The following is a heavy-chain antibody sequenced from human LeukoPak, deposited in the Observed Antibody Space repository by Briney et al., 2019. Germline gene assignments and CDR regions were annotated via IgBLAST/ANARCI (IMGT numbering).Heavy chain of an antibody. CDR3: AREVFNGDYLDY. CDR2: IYHSGST. D-gene: IGHD4-17*01. CDR1: GGSISSGGYS. Sequence: SETLSLTCAVSGGSISSGGYSWGWIRQPPGKGLEWIGYIYHSGSTYYNPSLKSRVTISVDRSKNQFSLKLSSVTAADTAVYYCAREVFNGDYLDYWGQGTLVTVSS. J-gene: IGHJ4*02. V-gene: IGHV4-30-2*01.